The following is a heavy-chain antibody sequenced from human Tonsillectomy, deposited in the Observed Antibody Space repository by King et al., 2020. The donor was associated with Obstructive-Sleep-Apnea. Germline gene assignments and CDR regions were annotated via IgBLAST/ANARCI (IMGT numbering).Heavy chain of an antibody. CDR1: GASISSYY. V-gene: IGHV4-59*07. CDR3: ARFCSTTSCPSYGLDV. CDR2: IFYSGNA. J-gene: IGHJ6*02. Sequence: VQLQESGPGLVKPSDTLSLTCTVSGASISSYYWSWIRQPPGKGLEWVGHIFYSGNADYNPSLKSRVTFSVETSKRQFSLKLRSVTAADTAVYYCARFCSTTSCPSYGLDVWGQGTTVTVSS. D-gene: IGHD2-2*01.